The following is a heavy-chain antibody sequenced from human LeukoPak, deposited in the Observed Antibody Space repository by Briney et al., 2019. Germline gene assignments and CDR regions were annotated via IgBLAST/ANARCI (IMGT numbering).Heavy chain of an antibody. CDR2: INPNSGGT. CDR3: ARWEAGDSYWYFDL. J-gene: IGHJ2*01. V-gene: IGHV1-2*02. D-gene: IGHD7-27*01. Sequence: ASVKVSFKASGYTFTGYYMHWVRQAPGQGLEWMGWINPNSGGTNYAQKFQGRVTMTRDTSISTAYMELSRLRSDDTAVYYCARWEAGDSYWYFDLWGRGTLVTVSS. CDR1: GYTFTGYY.